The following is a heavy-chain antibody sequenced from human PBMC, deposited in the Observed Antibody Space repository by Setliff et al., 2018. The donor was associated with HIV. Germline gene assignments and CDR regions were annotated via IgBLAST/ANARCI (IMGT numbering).Heavy chain of an antibody. J-gene: IGHJ4*02. CDR3: ARDYYDSSGYIFFPGLPDY. V-gene: IGHV1-69*10. Sequence: SVKVSCKASGGTFSSYAISWARQAPGQGLEWMGGIIPILGIANYAQKFQGRVTITADKSTSTAYMELSSLRSEDTAVYYCARDYYDSSGYIFFPGLPDYWGQGTLVTVSS. CDR2: IIPILGIA. D-gene: IGHD3-22*01. CDR1: GGTFSSYA.